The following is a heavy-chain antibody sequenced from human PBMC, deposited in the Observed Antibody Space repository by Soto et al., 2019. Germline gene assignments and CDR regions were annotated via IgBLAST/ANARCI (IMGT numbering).Heavy chain of an antibody. CDR1: GFTFETYS. J-gene: IGHJ6*02. CDR2: ISSSTTTE. D-gene: IGHD3-16*01. V-gene: IGHV3-48*02. CDR3: ARVGGDV. Sequence: GASVKVSCAASGFTFETYSMNWVRQAPRKGLEWVSYISSSTTTENYADSVKGRFTISRDNAKSSLFLQMNSLRDEDTAVYYCARVGGDVWGQGTTVTVSS.